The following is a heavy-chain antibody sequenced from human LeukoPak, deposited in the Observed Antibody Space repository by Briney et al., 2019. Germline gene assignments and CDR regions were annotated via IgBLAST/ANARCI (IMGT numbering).Heavy chain of an antibody. Sequence: SETLSLTCPVSGGSITNSYYWGWIRQPPGKGLEWIGSFYSSGETHYHPSLKSRVTISVDTSKNQFSLKLSSVTAADTAVYYCARDGGYCSGGSCYSGYYYYYMDVWGKGTTVTISS. CDR2: FYSSGET. D-gene: IGHD2-15*01. J-gene: IGHJ6*03. CDR1: GGSITNSYY. CDR3: ARDGGYCSGGSCYSGYYYYYMDV. V-gene: IGHV4-39*02.